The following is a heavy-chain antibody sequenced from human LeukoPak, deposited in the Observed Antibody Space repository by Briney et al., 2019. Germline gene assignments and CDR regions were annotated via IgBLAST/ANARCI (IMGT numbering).Heavy chain of an antibody. D-gene: IGHD3-10*01. CDR3: AREDSYYYGSGSYPFDY. J-gene: IGHJ4*02. V-gene: IGHV3-48*04. CDR2: ISSSSSTI. CDR1: GFTFSTYS. Sequence: GGSLRLSCGASGFTFSTYSMNWVRQAPGKGLEWVSYISSSSSTIYYADSVKGRFTISRDNAKNSLYLQMNSLRAEDTAVYYCAREDSYYYGSGSYPFDYWGQGTLVTVSS.